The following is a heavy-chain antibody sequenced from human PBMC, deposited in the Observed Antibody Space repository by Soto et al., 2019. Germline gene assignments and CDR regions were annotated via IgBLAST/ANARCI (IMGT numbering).Heavy chain of an antibody. CDR3: ARDQATVVPYYSYGMDV. D-gene: IGHD4-17*01. CDR2: IIPIFGTA. J-gene: IGHJ6*02. CDR1: GGTFSSYA. V-gene: IGHV1-69*01. Sequence: QVQLVQSGAEVKKPGSSVKVSCKASGGTFSSYAISWVRQAPGQGLEWMGGIIPIFGTANYAQKFQGRVTITAADSTSTAYMALSRLRSEDTAVYYCARDQATVVPYYSYGMDVWGQGTTVTVSS.